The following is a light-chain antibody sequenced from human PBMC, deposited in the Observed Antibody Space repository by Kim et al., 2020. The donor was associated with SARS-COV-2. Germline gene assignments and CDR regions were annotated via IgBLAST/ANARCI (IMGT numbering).Light chain of an antibody. CDR1: NIGGHS. J-gene: IGLJ1*01. CDR3: QVWDTDTDDYV. Sequence: APGQTARSTCGGNNIGGHSVHWYQQEPGQAPVLVIYYDSDRPSGIPERFSGSKAATTATLTISRVEAGDEADYYCQVWDTDTDDYVFGTGTKVTVL. V-gene: IGLV3-21*01. CDR2: YDS.